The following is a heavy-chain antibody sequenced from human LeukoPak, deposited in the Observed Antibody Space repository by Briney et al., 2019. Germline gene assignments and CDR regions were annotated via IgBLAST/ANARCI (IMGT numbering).Heavy chain of an antibody. J-gene: IGHJ4*02. D-gene: IGHD3-22*01. CDR1: GYRFTSYW. V-gene: IGHV5-51*01. CDR2: IYPGDSDT. CDR3: ARHDSSGYGGFDY. Sequence: GESLKISCKGSGYRFTSYWIGWVRQMPGKGLEWMGIIYPGDSDTRYSPSFQGQVTISADKSISTAYLQWGSLKASDTAMYYCARHDSSGYGGFDYWGQGTLVTVSP.